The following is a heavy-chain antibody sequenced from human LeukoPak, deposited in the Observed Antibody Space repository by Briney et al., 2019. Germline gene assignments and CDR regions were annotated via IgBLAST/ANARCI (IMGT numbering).Heavy chain of an antibody. CDR1: GFTFSDAW. CDR3: TTDPPPNYYYDSSGYYILHSLGY. V-gene: IGHV3-15*01. D-gene: IGHD3-22*01. Sequence: PGGPLRLSCTASGFTFSDAWMNWVRQAPGKGLEWVGRIKSKTDGGTTDYAAPVKGRFTISRDDSKNTLYLQMNSLRTEDTAVYYCTTDPPPNYYYDSSGYYILHSLGYWGQGTLVTVSS. J-gene: IGHJ4*02. CDR2: IKSKTDGGTT.